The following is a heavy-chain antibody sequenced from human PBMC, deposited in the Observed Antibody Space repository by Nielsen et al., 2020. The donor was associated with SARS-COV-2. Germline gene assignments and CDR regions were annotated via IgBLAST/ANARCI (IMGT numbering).Heavy chain of an antibody. CDR2: INAGNGNT. Sequence: ASVKVSCKASGYTFTSYAMHWVRQAPRQRLEWMGWINAGNGNTKYSQKFQGRVTITRDTSASTAYMELSSLRSEDTAVYYCAGYIAAAGRFPARYYYYGMDVWGQGTTVTVSS. CDR1: GYTFTSYA. D-gene: IGHD6-13*01. V-gene: IGHV1-3*01. J-gene: IGHJ6*02. CDR3: AGYIAAAGRFPARYYYYGMDV.